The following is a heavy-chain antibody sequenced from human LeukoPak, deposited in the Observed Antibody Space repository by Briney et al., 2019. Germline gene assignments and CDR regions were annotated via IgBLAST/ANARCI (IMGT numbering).Heavy chain of an antibody. CDR1: GGSITSYY. D-gene: IGHD6-19*01. V-gene: IGHV4-4*07. Sequence: KPSETLSLTCTVSGGSITSYYWSWIRQPAGEGLEWIGRIYTSGSTNYNPSLKSRVAISIDTSKNQFSLMVISVTAADTGVYYCTRAVAGHPDWGQGTLVTVSS. CDR2: IYTSGST. J-gene: IGHJ4*02. CDR3: TRAVAGHPD.